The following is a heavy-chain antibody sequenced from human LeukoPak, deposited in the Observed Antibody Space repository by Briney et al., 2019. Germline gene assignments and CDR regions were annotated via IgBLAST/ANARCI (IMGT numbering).Heavy chain of an antibody. V-gene: IGHV1-18*01. Sequence: ASVKVSCKASGYTFTSYGISWARQAPGQGLEWMGWISAYNGNTNYAQKLQGRVTMTTDTSTSTAYMELRSLRSDDTAVYYCAREGLGSGAYGGIDYWGQGTLVTVSS. CDR2: ISAYNGNT. CDR1: GYTFTSYG. D-gene: IGHD1-26*01. J-gene: IGHJ4*02. CDR3: AREGLGSGAYGGIDY.